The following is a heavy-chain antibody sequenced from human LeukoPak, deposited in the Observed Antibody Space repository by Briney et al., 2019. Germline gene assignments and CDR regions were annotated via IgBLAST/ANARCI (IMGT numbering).Heavy chain of an antibody. CDR1: GYTFTDYY. V-gene: IGHV1-2*02. CDR3: AANIAEPGTGWFDP. CDR2: INPNSGGT. J-gene: IGHJ5*02. Sequence: VASVKVSCKASGYTFTDYYMHWVRQAPGQGLEWMGWINPNSGGTNYAQKFQGRVTMTTDTSISTAYMEVSRLRSDDTAVYYCAANIAEPGTGWFDPWGQGTLVTVSS. D-gene: IGHD6-13*01.